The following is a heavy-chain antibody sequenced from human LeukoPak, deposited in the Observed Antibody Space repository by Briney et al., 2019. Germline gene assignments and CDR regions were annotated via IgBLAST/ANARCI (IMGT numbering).Heavy chain of an antibody. V-gene: IGHV1-2*02. Sequence: ASVKVSCKASGYTFTGFYIHWVRQAPGQGLEWMGWINPSSGGTIYAQSFQGRVTVTRDTSISTAYMELRTLISDDTAVYYCARGEDFDSWGQGTLVTVSS. CDR3: ARGEDFDS. CDR2: INPSSGGT. CDR1: GYTFTGFY. J-gene: IGHJ5*01.